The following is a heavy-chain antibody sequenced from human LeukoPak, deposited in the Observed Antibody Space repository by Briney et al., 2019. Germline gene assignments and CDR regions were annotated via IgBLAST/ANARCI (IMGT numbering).Heavy chain of an antibody. D-gene: IGHD6-19*01. V-gene: IGHV3-53*01. CDR1: GFIVSGTY. J-gene: IGHJ3*02. Sequence: GGSLRLSCAASGFIVSGTYMSWVRQAPGKGLEWVSVIYSGGSTYYADSVKGRFTISRDNSKNTLYLQMNSLRAEDTAVYYCAKDRLYSSGTDAFDIWGQGTMVTASS. CDR3: AKDRLYSSGTDAFDI. CDR2: IYSGGST.